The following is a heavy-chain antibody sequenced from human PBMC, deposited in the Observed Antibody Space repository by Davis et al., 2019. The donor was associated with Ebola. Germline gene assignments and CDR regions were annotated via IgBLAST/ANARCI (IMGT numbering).Heavy chain of an antibody. CDR3: ARDAAYYDFWSGSLDY. Sequence: GESLKISCAASGFTFSSYWMSWVRQAPGKGLEWGANIKQDGSEKYYVDSVKGRFTISRDNAKNSLYLQMNSLRAEDTAVYYCARDAAYYDFWSGSLDYWGQGTLVTVSS. V-gene: IGHV3-7*01. CDR2: IKQDGSEK. CDR1: GFTFSSYW. J-gene: IGHJ4*02. D-gene: IGHD3-3*01.